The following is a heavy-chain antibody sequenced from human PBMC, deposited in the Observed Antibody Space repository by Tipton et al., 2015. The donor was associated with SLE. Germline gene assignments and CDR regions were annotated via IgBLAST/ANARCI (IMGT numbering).Heavy chain of an antibody. CDR1: GGSISSHY. V-gene: IGHV4-59*11. Sequence: TLSLTCTVSGGSISSHYWSWIRQPPGKGLEWIGYIYYSGITNYNPSLKSRVTISVDMSKNQFSLKLSSVTAADTAAYYCARDTITMVRGVRYYYYGMDVWGQGTTVTVSS. D-gene: IGHD3-10*01. CDR3: ARDTITMVRGVRYYYYGMDV. CDR2: IYYSGIT. J-gene: IGHJ6*02.